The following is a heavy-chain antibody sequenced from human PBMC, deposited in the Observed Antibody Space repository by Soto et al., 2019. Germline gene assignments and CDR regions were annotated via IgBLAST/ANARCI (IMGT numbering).Heavy chain of an antibody. CDR2: FDPEDGET. Sequence: ASVKVSCKVSGYTLTELSMHWVRQAPGKGLEWMGGFDPEDGETIYAQKFQGRVTMTEDTSTDTAYMELSSLRSEDTAVYYCATESYSNYGNWFDPWGQGTRVTVSS. CDR3: ATESYSNYGNWFDP. CDR1: GYTLTELS. V-gene: IGHV1-24*01. J-gene: IGHJ5*02. D-gene: IGHD4-4*01.